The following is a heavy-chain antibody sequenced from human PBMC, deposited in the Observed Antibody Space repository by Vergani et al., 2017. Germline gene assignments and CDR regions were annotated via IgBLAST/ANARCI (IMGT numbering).Heavy chain of an antibody. CDR3: ARSRPYYTSGSCPAI. V-gene: IGHV4-61*02. J-gene: IGHJ4*02. Sequence: QVKLQESGPGLLKPSQTLPLTRTVPGESIRSGSHYWSWIRQPAGEGPEWIGHIHTGGSTDRNPSFKSRVSISVDTAKSQFPLKLNSVTVADTDVYYCARSRPYYTSGSCPAIWGQGTLVTVSS. CDR2: IHTGGST. CDR1: GESIRSGSHY. D-gene: IGHD2-15*01.